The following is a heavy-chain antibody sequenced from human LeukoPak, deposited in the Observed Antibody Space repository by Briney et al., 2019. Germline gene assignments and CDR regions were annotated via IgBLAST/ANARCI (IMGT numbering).Heavy chain of an antibody. CDR1: GFTFSNYW. V-gene: IGHV3-21*01. D-gene: IGHD2-2*01. Sequence: GGSLRLSCAASGFTFSNYWMHWVRQAPGKGLEWVSSISNDGNYIYYADSVKGRFAISRDNARNSLYLHMNSLRVEDTAVYYCAHHLACGSTSCPPFDSWGQGTLVTVSS. J-gene: IGHJ4*02. CDR2: ISNDGNYI. CDR3: AHHLACGSTSCPPFDS.